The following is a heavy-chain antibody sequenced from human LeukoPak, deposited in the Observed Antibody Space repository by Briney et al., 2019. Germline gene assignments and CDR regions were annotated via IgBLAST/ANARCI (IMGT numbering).Heavy chain of an antibody. CDR1: GGSISSGSYY. V-gene: IGHV4-61*02. D-gene: IGHD2-2*01. Sequence: PSETLSLTCTVSGGSISSGSYYWSWIRQPAGKGLEWIGRIYTSASTNYNPSLKSRVTISVDTSKNQFSLKLSSVTAADTAVYYCARVTRYCSSTSCLNWFDPWGQGTLVTVSS. CDR3: ARVTRYCSSTSCLNWFDP. J-gene: IGHJ5*02. CDR2: IYTSAST.